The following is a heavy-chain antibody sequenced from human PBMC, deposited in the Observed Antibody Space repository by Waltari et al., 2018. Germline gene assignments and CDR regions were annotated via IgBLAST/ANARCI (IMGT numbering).Heavy chain of an antibody. J-gene: IGHJ4*02. V-gene: IGHV4-34*01. Sequence: QVQLQQWGAGLLKPSETLSLTCAVYGGSFSGYYWSWIRQPPGKGLEWIGEINHSGSTTYNPSLKSRVTISVDTSKNQFSLKLSSVTAADTAVYYCARHPSSSSPDYWGQGTLVTVSS. CDR2: INHSGST. CDR3: ARHPSSSSPDY. CDR1: GGSFSGYY. D-gene: IGHD6-6*01.